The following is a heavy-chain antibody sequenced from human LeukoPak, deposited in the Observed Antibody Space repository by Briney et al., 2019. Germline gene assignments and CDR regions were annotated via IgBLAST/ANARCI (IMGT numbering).Heavy chain of an antibody. CDR3: AKDWSCDY. J-gene: IGHJ4*02. D-gene: IGHD1-26*01. CDR1: GFTFSNSA. V-gene: IGHV3-23*01. CDR2: ISGSGDKI. Sequence: GGSLRLSCAASGFTFSNSAMTWVRQAPGKGLEWVSAISGSGDKIHYADSVKGRFTISRDDSKNTLYLQMNSLRVEDTAIYYCAKDWSCDYWGQGTLITVSS.